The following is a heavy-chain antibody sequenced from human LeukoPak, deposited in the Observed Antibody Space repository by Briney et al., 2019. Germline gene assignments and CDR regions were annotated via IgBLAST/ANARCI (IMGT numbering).Heavy chain of an antibody. CDR1: GFTFSSYA. CDR3: ARTRIAAAGDFQH. D-gene: IGHD6-13*01. J-gene: IGHJ1*01. CDR2: ISYDGSNK. Sequence: GGSLRLSSAASGFTFSSYAMHWVRQAPGKGLEWVAVISYDGSNKYYADSVKGRFTISRDNSKNTLYLQMNSLRAEDTAVYYCARTRIAAAGDFQHWGQGTLVTVSS. V-gene: IGHV3-30*01.